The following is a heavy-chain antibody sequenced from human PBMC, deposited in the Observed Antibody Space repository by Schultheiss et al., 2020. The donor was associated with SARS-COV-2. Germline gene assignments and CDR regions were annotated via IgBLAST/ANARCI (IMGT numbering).Heavy chain of an antibody. V-gene: IGHV3-23*01. CDR3: AKDDKDVDTAMVDFDY. J-gene: IGHJ4*02. CDR1: GFTFSSYA. Sequence: GGSLRLSCAASGFTFSSYAMSWVRQAPGKGLEWVSAISGSGGSTYYADSVKGRFTISRDNSKNTLYLQMNSLRAEDKAVYYCAKDDKDVDTAMVDFDYWGQGTLVTVSS. D-gene: IGHD5-18*01. CDR2: ISGSGGST.